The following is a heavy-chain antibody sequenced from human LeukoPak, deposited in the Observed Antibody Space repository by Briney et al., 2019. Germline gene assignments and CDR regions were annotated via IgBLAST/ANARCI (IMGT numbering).Heavy chain of an antibody. V-gene: IGHV4-4*07. J-gene: IGHJ4*02. CDR2: IYVNGGT. D-gene: IGHD3-10*01. CDR3: ARGSSAGFPVDY. CDR1: GGPISPHY. Sequence: SETLSLPCTVSGGPISPHYWSWLRQPAGKGLEWIGRIYVNGGTNYNPSLKSRVTMSVDTSKNQFSLNLSSVTAADTAVYYCARGSSAGFPVDYWGQGTLVTVSS.